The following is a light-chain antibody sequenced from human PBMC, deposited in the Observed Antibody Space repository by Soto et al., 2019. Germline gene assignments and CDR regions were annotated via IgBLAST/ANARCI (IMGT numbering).Light chain of an antibody. CDR3: AAWDDSPNGLYV. J-gene: IGLJ1*01. V-gene: IGLV1-44*01. CDR2: TNN. CDR1: SSNIGSNT. Sequence: QSVLTQPPSASGTPGQRVTISCSGGSSNIGSNTVNWYQKLPGTAPKLLIYTNNQRPSGVSDRFSGSKSGTSASLAISGLQSEDEADYYCAAWDDSPNGLYVFGTGTKVTVL.